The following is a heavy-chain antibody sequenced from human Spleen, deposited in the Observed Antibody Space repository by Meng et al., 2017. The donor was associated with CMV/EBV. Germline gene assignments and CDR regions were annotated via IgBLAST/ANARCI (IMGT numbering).Heavy chain of an antibody. CDR3: ARAAFCSSSTCWYGMDV. CDR1: FKSYR. V-gene: IGHV3-30*14. J-gene: IGHJ6*02. Sequence: FKSYRMHWVRQAPGKGLEWVAILSYDGSQRYYTGSVKGRFTISRDNSMDTMYLQMNSLRPEDTAVYYCARAAFCSSSTCWYGMDVWGQGTTVTVSS. D-gene: IGHD2-2*01. CDR2: LSYDGSQR.